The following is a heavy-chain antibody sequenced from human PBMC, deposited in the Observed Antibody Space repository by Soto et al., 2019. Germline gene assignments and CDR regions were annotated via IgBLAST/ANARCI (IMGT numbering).Heavy chain of an antibody. CDR2: ISGSGGST. Sequence: EVQLLESGGGLVQPGGSLRLSCAASGFTFSSYAMSWVRQAPGKGLEWVSAISGSGGSTYYADSVKGRFTISRDNSKNTLYLQMNSLRAEDTAVYYCAKDRDIVVVPAAMGFGYWGQGTLVTVSS. CDR1: GFTFSSYA. D-gene: IGHD2-2*01. CDR3: AKDRDIVVVPAAMGFGY. V-gene: IGHV3-23*01. J-gene: IGHJ4*02.